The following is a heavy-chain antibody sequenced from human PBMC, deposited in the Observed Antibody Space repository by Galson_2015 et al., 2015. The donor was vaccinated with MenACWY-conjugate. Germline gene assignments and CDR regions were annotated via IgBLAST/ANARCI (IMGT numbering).Heavy chain of an antibody. Sequence: SLRLSCAASGFSFSSYGMSWVRQAPGKGLEWVAYVRQDEGEKNYVDSVKGRFTISRDNAKKSLYLQMKSLRGEDTAIYYCARARDYSFPFIAVWGKGTTVTVSS. V-gene: IGHV3-7*03. CDR2: VRQDEGEK. J-gene: IGHJ6*03. CDR1: GFSFSSYG. CDR3: ARARDYSFPFIAV.